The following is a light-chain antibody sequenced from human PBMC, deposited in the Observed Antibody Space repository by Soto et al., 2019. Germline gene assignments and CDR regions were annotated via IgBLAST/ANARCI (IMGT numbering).Light chain of an antibody. CDR1: QSISTY. J-gene: IGKJ2*01. Sequence: DIQMTQSPSSLSASIGDRVTITCRPSQSISTYLHWYQQKPGEATKLLISGASSLQSGIPSRFSGNGSGTEFTLSITSLQREDFAIYFCQQSYSTLYTFGQGTKLEIK. V-gene: IGKV1-39*01. CDR2: GAS. CDR3: QQSYSTLYT.